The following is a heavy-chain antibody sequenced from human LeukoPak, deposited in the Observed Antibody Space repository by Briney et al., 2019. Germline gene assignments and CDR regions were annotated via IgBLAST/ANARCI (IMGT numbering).Heavy chain of an antibody. V-gene: IGHV3-23*01. D-gene: IGHD2-15*01. CDR2: IAGGDEST. Sequence: GGSLRLSCAISGFIFNTNGMNWVRQSPGKGLEWLATIAGGDESTYYADSVKGRFAISRDNSKNTVFLHMNSLRVEDTAIYFCARVYCNGGTCRYNFDFWGQGTLVTVSS. J-gene: IGHJ4*02. CDR1: GFIFNTNG. CDR3: ARVYCNGGTCRYNFDF.